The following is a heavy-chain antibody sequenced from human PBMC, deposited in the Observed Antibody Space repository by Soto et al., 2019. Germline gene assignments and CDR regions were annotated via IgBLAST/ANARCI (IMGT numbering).Heavy chain of an antibody. V-gene: IGHV5-10-1*01. D-gene: IGHD3-10*02. CDR2: IDPSDSYT. CDR3: ATHIRGYYVR. CDR1: GYSFTSYW. J-gene: IGHJ4*02. Sequence: GESLKISCKGSGYSFTSYWISWVRQMPGKGLEWMGRIDPSDSYTNYSPSFQGHVTISADKSISTAYLQWSSLKASDTAMYYCATHIRGYYVRWGQGTLVTVSS.